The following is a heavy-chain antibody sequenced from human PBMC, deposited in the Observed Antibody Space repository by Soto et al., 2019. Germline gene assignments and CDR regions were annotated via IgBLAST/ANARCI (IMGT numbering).Heavy chain of an antibody. CDR2: IRNKANSYTT. D-gene: IGHD2-21*01. CDR1: GFTFSDHY. J-gene: IGHJ4*02. V-gene: IGHV3-72*01. Sequence: EVQLVESGGGLVQPEGSLRLSCAASGFTFSDHYMDWVRQAPGKGLEWVGRIRNKANSYTTEYAASVKGRFTISRDDSRNSLYLQMNSLKTEDTAMYYCTRAGILPTPYYFDYCGQGTLVTVSS. CDR3: TRAGILPTPYYFDY.